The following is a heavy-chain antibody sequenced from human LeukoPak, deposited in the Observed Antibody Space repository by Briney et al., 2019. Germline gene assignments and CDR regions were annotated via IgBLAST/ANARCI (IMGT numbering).Heavy chain of an antibody. CDR3: AKDMWDIVVARGGAFDI. D-gene: IGHD2-2*01. J-gene: IGHJ3*02. CDR1: GFTFDDYA. CDR2: ISWNSGSI. Sequence: PGGSLRLSCAASGFTFDDYAMHWVRQAPGKGLEWVSGISWNSGSIGYADSVKGRFTISRDNAKNSLYLQMNSLRAEDTALYYCAKDMWDIVVARGGAFDIWGQGTMVTVSS. V-gene: IGHV3-9*01.